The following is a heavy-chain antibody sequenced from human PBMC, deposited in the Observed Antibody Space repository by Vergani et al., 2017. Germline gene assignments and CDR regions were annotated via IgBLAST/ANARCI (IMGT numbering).Heavy chain of an antibody. CDR3: ARAQQLSGWFDP. CDR2: INPYSGGT. Sequence: QVQLVQSGAEVKKPGASLKVSCKASGYTFTGYYMHWVRQAPGQGLEWMGWINPYSGGTNYAQKFQGRVTMTRDTSISTAYMELSRLSSDDTAVYYCARAQQLSGWFDPWGQGTLVTVSS. J-gene: IGHJ5*02. D-gene: IGHD6-13*01. V-gene: IGHV1-2*02. CDR1: GYTFTGYY.